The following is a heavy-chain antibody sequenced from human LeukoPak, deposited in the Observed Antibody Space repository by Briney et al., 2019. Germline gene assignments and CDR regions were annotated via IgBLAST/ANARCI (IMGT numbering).Heavy chain of an antibody. V-gene: IGHV1-2*02. CDR2: INPNDGDT. CDR1: GYTFTDYY. J-gene: IGHJ4*02. D-gene: IGHD2-2*01. CDR3: ARANFLYCSSSTCLFDY. Sequence: ASVKVSFKASGYTFTDYYMHWVRQAPGQGFEWMGWINPNDGDTNYPQKFQGRVTMTRDTPISTAHMEVSRLRSDDTAVYYCARANFLYCSSSTCLFDYWGQGTLVTVSS.